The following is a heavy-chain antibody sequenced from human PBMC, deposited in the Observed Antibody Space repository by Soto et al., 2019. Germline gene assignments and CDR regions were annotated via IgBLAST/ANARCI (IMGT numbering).Heavy chain of an antibody. CDR3: ARVYAGGFLEWLLSLGGNYYYYYMDV. CDR1: GGTFSSYT. Sequence: GASVKVSCKASGGTFSSYTISWVRQAPGQGLEWMGGIIPILGIANYAQKFQGRVTITADKSTSTAYMELSSLRSEDTAVYYCARVYAGGFLEWLLSLGGNYYYYYMDVWGKGTTVTVSS. D-gene: IGHD3-3*01. V-gene: IGHV1-69*10. J-gene: IGHJ6*03. CDR2: IIPILGIA.